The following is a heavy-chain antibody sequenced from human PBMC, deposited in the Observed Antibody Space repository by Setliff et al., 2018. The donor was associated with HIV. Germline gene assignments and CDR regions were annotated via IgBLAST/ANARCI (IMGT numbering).Heavy chain of an antibody. CDR3: AREYHIPAADTRVGNYFDY. CDR2: INAGNGNT. J-gene: IGHJ4*02. CDR1: GYTFTSYS. V-gene: IGHV1-3*01. D-gene: IGHD6-25*01. Sequence: GASVKVSCKASGYTFTSYSLHWVRQAPGQRLEWMGWINAGNGNTKYSQRFQGRVIITRDTSTNTVYMELSSLRSEDTAVYFCAREYHIPAADTRVGNYFDYWGQGTLVTVSS.